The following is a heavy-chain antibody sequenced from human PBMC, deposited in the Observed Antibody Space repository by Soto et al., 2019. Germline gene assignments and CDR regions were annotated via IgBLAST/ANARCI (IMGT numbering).Heavy chain of an antibody. Sequence: SVKVSCKASGGTFSSYAISWVRQAPGQGLEWMGGIIPIFGTANYAQKFQGRVTITADESTSTAYMELSSLRSEDTAVYYCARIVTPASYYYYGMDVWGQGTTVTVSS. J-gene: IGHJ6*02. CDR1: GGTFSSYA. V-gene: IGHV1-69*13. CDR2: IIPIFGTA. D-gene: IGHD1-26*01. CDR3: ARIVTPASYYYYGMDV.